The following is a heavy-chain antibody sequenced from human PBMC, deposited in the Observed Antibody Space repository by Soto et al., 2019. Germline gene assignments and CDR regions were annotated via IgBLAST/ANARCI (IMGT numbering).Heavy chain of an antibody. D-gene: IGHD6-6*01. Sequence: PGESLKISCKGSGYSFTSYWISWVRQMPGKGLEWMGRIDPSDSYTNYSPSFQGHVTISANKSISTAYLQWSSLKASDTAMYYCARHEYSSSPFDHWGQGTLVTSPQ. CDR3: ARHEYSSSPFDH. V-gene: IGHV5-10-1*01. CDR1: GYSFTSYW. CDR2: IDPSDSYT. J-gene: IGHJ4*02.